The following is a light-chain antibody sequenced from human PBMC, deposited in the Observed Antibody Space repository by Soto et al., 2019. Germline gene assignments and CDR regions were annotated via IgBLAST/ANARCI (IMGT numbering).Light chain of an antibody. CDR1: QGISSY. J-gene: IGKJ4*01. Sequence: DIQMTQSPSTLSASVGDTFTITCRASQGISSYLAWYQQKPGKAPKVLIYAAYTLQSGVPSRFSGSGSGTDFTLTINSLQPEDFATYYCQQFNSYPLTFGGGTKVDIK. CDR3: QQFNSYPLT. CDR2: AAY. V-gene: IGKV1-9*01.